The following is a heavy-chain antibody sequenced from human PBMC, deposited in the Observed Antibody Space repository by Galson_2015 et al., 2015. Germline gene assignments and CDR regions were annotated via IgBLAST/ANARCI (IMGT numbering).Heavy chain of an antibody. CDR3: ARYGRRYDILTGYYYYYYYMDV. CDR2: MNPNSGNT. Sequence: SVKASCKASGYTFTSYDINWVRQATGQGLEWMGWMNPNSGNTGYAQKFQGRVTMTRNTSISTAYMELSSLRSEDTAVYYCARYGRRYDILTGYYYYYYYMDVWGKGTTVTVSS. CDR1: GYTFTSYD. D-gene: IGHD3-9*01. J-gene: IGHJ6*03. V-gene: IGHV1-8*01.